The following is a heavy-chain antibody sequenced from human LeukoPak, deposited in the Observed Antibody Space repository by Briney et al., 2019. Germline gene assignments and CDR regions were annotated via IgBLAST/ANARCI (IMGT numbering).Heavy chain of an antibody. Sequence: GGSLRLSCAASGFTFSSYAMHWVRQAPGKGLEWVAVISYDGSNKYNADSVKGRFTISRDNSKNTLYLQMNSLRAEDTAVYYCARDCSGGSCYSDYWGQGTLVTVSS. D-gene: IGHD2-15*01. CDR2: ISYDGSNK. CDR3: ARDCSGGSCYSDY. CDR1: GFTFSSYA. J-gene: IGHJ4*03. V-gene: IGHV3-30*04.